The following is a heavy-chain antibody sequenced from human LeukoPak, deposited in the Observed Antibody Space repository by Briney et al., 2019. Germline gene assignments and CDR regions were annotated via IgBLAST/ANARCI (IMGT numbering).Heavy chain of an antibody. J-gene: IGHJ4*02. V-gene: IGHV4-34*01. Sequence: SETLSLTCAVYGGSFSGYYWSWIRQPPGKGLEWIGEINHSGSTNYNPSLKSRVTISVDTSKNQFSLKLSSVTAADTAVYYCARYKRGSSIWYDYFDYWGQGTLVTVSS. CDR1: GGSFSGYY. CDR3: ARYKRGSSIWYDYFDY. D-gene: IGHD6-13*01. CDR2: INHSGST.